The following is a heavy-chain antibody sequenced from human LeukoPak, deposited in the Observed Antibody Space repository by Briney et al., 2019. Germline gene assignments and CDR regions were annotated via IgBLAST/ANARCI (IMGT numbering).Heavy chain of an antibody. CDR1: GGSIRGYY. D-gene: IGHD3-22*01. V-gene: IGHV4-59*08. J-gene: IGHJ4*02. Sequence: SETLSLTCAVSGGSIRGYYWSWIRQPPGKGLEWIGYIYYSGSTNYNPSLKSRVTISVDTSKNQFSLKLNSVTAADTAVYYCARHYGSSGYWYYFDYWGQGTLVTVSS. CDR3: ARHYGSSGYWYYFDY. CDR2: IYYSGST.